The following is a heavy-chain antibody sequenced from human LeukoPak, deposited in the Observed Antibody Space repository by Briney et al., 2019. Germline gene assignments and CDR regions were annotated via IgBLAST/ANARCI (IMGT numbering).Heavy chain of an antibody. CDR3: ARETLGVTAFDI. CDR2: ISNSGDII. D-gene: IGHD2-21*02. V-gene: IGHV3-48*04. Sequence: PGGSLRLSCAASRFTFSSYSMNWVRQAPGKGLEWLSYISNSGDIISYADSVKGRFTISRDNAKNSLYLQMNSLRAEDTAVYYCARETLGVTAFDIWGQGTMVTVSS. CDR1: RFTFSSYS. J-gene: IGHJ3*02.